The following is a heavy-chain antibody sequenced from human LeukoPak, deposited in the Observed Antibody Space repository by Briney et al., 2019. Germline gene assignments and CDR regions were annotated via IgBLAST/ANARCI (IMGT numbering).Heavy chain of an antibody. CDR3: SRDPCGENCYDRNWFDP. J-gene: IGHJ5*02. Sequence: SETLSLTCTVSGGSISSGDYYWSWIRQPPGKGLEWIGYIYYSGSTYYNPSLKSRVTISVDTSKNQFSLKLSSVTAADPAVYYWSRDPCGENCYDRNWFDPWGQGTLVTVSS. D-gene: IGHD2-2*01. CDR2: IYYSGST. V-gene: IGHV4-30-4*01. CDR1: GGSISSGDYY.